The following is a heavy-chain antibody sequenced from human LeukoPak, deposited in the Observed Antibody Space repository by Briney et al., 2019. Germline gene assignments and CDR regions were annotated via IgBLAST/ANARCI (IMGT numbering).Heavy chain of an antibody. CDR1: GFTFSSYA. J-gene: IGHJ4*02. D-gene: IGHD6-13*01. CDR3: AKGVYSSSWYMVDY. Sequence: GGSLRLSCAASGFTFSSYAMSWVRQAPGKGLEWVSAISGSGGSTYYADSVKGRFTISRDNSKNTLYLQMNSLRAEDTAVYYCAKGVYSSSWYMVDYWGQGTLVTVSS. V-gene: IGHV3-23*01. CDR2: ISGSGGST.